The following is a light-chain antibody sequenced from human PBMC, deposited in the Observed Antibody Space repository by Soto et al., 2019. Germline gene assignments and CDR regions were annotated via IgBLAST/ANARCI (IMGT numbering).Light chain of an antibody. V-gene: IGKV3-20*01. CDR3: QQYNSDTWT. J-gene: IGKJ1*01. CDR1: QRVSSTY. CDR2: GTS. Sequence: EILLTRSPGTLSLSPGERATLSCRASQRVSSTYLAWYQQKPGQAPRLLIYGTSSRATGIPTRFSGSGSGTDFTLSITRLEPEDFATYYCQQYNSDTWTFGQGTKVDIK.